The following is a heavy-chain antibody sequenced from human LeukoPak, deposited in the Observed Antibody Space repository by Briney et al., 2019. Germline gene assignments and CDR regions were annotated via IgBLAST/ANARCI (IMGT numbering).Heavy chain of an antibody. Sequence: SETLSLTCTVSGGSISSYSWSWIRQSPGKGLEWIGYIFYIESTNYNPSLKSRVTISVDTSKNQFSLNLRSVTAADTAVYFCARIVNGSGWRWGGQGTLVTVSS. CDR1: GGSISSYS. CDR3: ARIVNGSGWRW. D-gene: IGHD6-19*01. CDR2: IFYIEST. J-gene: IGHJ4*02. V-gene: IGHV4-59*08.